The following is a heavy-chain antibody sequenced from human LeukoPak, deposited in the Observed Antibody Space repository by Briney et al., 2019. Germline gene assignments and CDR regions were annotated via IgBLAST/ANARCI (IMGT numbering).Heavy chain of an antibody. V-gene: IGHV1-46*01. CDR2: INPSGGST. J-gene: IGHJ1*01. CDR1: GYTFTSYY. CDR3: ARGPFGGYSYFQR. Sequence: GASVKVSCKASGYTFTSYYMHWVRQAPGQGLEWMGIINPSGGSTTYAQKFQGRITMTRDTSTSTVYMELSSLRSEDTAVYFCARGPFGGYSYFQRWGQGTLVTVSS. D-gene: IGHD5-18*01.